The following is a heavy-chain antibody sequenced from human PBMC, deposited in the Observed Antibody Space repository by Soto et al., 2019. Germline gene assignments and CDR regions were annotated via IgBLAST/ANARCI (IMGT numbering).Heavy chain of an antibody. Sequence: HLQLQESGSGLVNPSETLSLTCTVSGDSINSDGHSWSWIRKTPGEALGWIGYIYQTGTTQYNPSLSCRVSISADRSKNQFSLHLTSVTAADTAVYYCARAVFCTDGFCFPNWLDPWGQGILVTVSS. CDR1: GDSINSDGHS. V-gene: IGHV4-30-2*01. CDR2: IYQTGTT. D-gene: IGHD2-8*01. CDR3: ARAVFCTDGFCFPNWLDP. J-gene: IGHJ5*02.